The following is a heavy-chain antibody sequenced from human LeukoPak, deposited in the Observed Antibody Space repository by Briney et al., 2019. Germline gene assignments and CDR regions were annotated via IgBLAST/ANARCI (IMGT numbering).Heavy chain of an antibody. V-gene: IGHV4-59*01. Sequence: PSETLSLTCSGSGGSISTYYWSWMRQPPGKGLEWIGHIFYSGNTNYSPSLKSRVTISVDTSKNQFSLKLNSVTAADTAVYYCARDTYYYDSGGYDDAFDIWGQGTMVTVSS. J-gene: IGHJ3*02. CDR1: GGSISTYY. CDR2: IFYSGNT. CDR3: ARDTYYYDSGGYDDAFDI. D-gene: IGHD3-22*01.